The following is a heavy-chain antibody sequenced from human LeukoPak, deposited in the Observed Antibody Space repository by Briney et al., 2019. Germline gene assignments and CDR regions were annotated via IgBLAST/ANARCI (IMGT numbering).Heavy chain of an antibody. D-gene: IGHD3-10*01. Sequence: SETLSLTCTVSGGSIRSSYYYWGWIRQPPGKGLEWIGYIYHSGSTYYNPSLKSRVTISVDRSKNQFSLKLSSVTAADTAVYYCARGVNYGSGSYYLSPWFDPWGQGTLVTVSP. CDR1: GGSIRSSYYY. CDR3: ARGVNYGSGSYYLSPWFDP. V-gene: IGHV4-30-2*01. J-gene: IGHJ5*02. CDR2: IYHSGST.